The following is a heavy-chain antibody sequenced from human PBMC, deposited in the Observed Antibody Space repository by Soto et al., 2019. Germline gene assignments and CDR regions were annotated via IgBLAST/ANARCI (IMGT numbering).Heavy chain of an antibody. V-gene: IGHV3-23*01. CDR2: ISCCGGST. Sequence: GGSLRLSWGASGFNVKKFAMGWVRQAPGEGLEWVSGISCCGGSTFYADSVKGRFSLARDDSKNTLSLQLNSLRVEDTAHYYCAKADGEQWLIPHLDNWGQGTQVTVSS. CDR1: GFNVKKFA. CDR3: AKADGEQWLIPHLDN. D-gene: IGHD6-19*01. J-gene: IGHJ1*01.